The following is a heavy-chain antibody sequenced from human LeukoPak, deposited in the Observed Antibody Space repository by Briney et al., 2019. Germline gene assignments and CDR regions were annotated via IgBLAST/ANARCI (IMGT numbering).Heavy chain of an antibody. J-gene: IGHJ4*02. V-gene: IGHV3-21*01. CDR1: GFTFCSYS. D-gene: IGHD2-15*01. CDR2: ISSSTSYI. Sequence: GGSLRLSCAASGFTFCSYSMTWVRQAPGKGLEWVSSISSSTSYIYYADSVKDRFTISRDNAKNSLYLQMNSLRAEDAAVYYCASSHCSGGSCYTHFDYWGQGTMASVSS. CDR3: ASSHCSGGSCYTHFDY.